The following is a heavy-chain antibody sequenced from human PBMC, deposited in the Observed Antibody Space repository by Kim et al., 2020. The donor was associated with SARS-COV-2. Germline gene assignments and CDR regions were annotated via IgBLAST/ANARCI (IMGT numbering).Heavy chain of an antibody. V-gene: IGHV6-1*01. J-gene: IGHJ6*02. CDR1: GDRVSNNSAS. D-gene: IGHD5-12*01. CDR3: ARHRAAVATDV. Sequence: SQTLSLTCAISGDRVSNNSASWHWIRQSPSRGLEWLGRTYYRSEWYYEYAVSVKSRITVNPDTSKNQFSLQLTSVTPEDTAVYFCARHRAAVATDVWGQGTTVTVSS. CDR2: TYYRSEWYY.